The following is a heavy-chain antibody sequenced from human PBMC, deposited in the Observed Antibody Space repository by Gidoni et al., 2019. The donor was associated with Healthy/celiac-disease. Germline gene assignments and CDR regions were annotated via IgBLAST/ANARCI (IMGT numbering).Heavy chain of an antibody. Sequence: QVQLVQSGAEVKKPGASVKVSCKASGYTFTGYYMHWVRQAPGQGLAWMGWIKPNSGGTNYAQKFQGRVTMTRDTSISTAYMELSRLRSDDTAVYYCARDRLYYDFWSGYPKNWFDPWGQGTLVTVSS. V-gene: IGHV1-2*02. D-gene: IGHD3-3*01. J-gene: IGHJ5*02. CDR3: ARDRLYYDFWSGYPKNWFDP. CDR1: GYTFTGYY. CDR2: IKPNSGGT.